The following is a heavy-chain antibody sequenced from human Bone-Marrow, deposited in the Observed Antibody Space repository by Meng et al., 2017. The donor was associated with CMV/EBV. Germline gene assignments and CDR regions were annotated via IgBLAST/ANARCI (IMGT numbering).Heavy chain of an antibody. CDR1: GGSFSAYY. Sequence: SETLSLTCAVYGGSFSAYYWSWIRQPPGKGLEWIGEINHVGSTNYDPTLKSRVTISVDTSKNQFSLKLSSVTAADTAVYYCARETFVTGTTQPYGMDVWGPGNTVNVAS. CDR2: INHVGST. D-gene: IGHD1-7*01. V-gene: IGHV4-34*01. CDR3: ARETFVTGTTQPYGMDV. J-gene: IGHJ6*02.